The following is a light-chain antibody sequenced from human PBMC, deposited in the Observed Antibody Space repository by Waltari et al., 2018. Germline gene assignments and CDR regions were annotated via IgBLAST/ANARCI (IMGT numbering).Light chain of an antibody. CDR2: IESSGPF. CDR3: ETWDSKHHI. CDR1: SGHITYI. J-gene: IGLJ2*01. Sequence: QPVLTQSSSASASLGSSVKLTCPLSSGHITYIIKWHQQQQGKAPRYLMKIESSGPFNRGGGVPDRFSGSTSEADFYLTISTLQSEDEADYYCETWDSKHHIFGGGTKLTVL. V-gene: IGLV4-60*03.